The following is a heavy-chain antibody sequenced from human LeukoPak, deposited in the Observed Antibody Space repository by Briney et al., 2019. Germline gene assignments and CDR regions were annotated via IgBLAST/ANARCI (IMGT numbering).Heavy chain of an antibody. CDR2: IYTSGST. J-gene: IGHJ6*03. CDR3: ARGTNGGGSNWYPYYYYYMDV. V-gene: IGHV4-4*07. CDR1: GGSISSYY. D-gene: IGHD6-13*01. Sequence: SETLSLTCTVSGGSISSYYWSWIRQPAGKGLEWIGRIYTSGSTNYNPSLKSRVTMSVDMSKNQFSLKLSSVTAADTAVYYCARGTNGGGSNWYPYYYYYMDVWGKGTTVTVSS.